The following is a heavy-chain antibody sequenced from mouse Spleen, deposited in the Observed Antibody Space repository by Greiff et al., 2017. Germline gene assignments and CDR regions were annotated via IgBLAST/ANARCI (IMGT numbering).Heavy chain of an antibody. D-gene: IGHD2-1*01. CDR1: GFTFTDYY. CDR3: ARYTDGNYFDY. V-gene: IGHV7-3*01. CDR2: IRNKAHGYTT. Sequence: DVKLVESGGGLVQPGGSLSLSCAASGFTFTDYYMNWVRQPPGKALEWLGFIRNKAHGYTTEYSASVKGRFTISRDNSQNILYLQMNALRTEDSATYYCARYTDGNYFDYWGQGTTLTVSS. J-gene: IGHJ2*01.